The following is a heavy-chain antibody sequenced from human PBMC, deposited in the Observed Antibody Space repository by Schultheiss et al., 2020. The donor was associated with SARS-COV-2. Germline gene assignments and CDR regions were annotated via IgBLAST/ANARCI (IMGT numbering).Heavy chain of an antibody. CDR2: IRSKANSYAT. CDR3: TRVVPAAPYYYYYGMDV. V-gene: IGHV3-73*01. Sequence: GGSLRLSCAASGFTVSSNYMSWVRQAPGKGLEWVGRIRSKANSYATAYAASVKGRFTISRDDSKNTAYLQMNSLKTEDTAVYYCTRVVPAAPYYYYYGMDVWGQGTTVTVSS. D-gene: IGHD2-2*01. CDR1: GFTVSSNY. J-gene: IGHJ6*02.